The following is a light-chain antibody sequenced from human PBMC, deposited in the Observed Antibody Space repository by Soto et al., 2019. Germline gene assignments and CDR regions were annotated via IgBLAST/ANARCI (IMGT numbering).Light chain of an antibody. CDR1: SSDVGGYNS. V-gene: IGLV2-8*01. Sequence: QSALTQPPSASGSPGQSVTISCTGTSSDVGGYNSVSWYQQHPGKAPKLIIYEVTKRPSGVPDRFSGSKSGNTASLTVSGLQAGDEADYYCSSHAGIINVVFGGGTKLTVL. CDR2: EVT. CDR3: SSHAGIINVV. J-gene: IGLJ3*02.